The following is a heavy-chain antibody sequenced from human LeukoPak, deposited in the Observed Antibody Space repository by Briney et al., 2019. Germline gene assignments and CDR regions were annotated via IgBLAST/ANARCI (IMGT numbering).Heavy chain of an antibody. CDR2: IYTSGST. V-gene: IGHV4-61*02. J-gene: IGHJ5*02. Sequence: PSQTLSLTCTVSGDSISSGGYYWSWIRQPAGKGLEWIGRIYTSGSTNYNPSLKSRVTMSVDTSKNQFSLKLSSVTAADTAVYYCARSGHLWFGELSEPNWFDPWGQGTLVTVSS. D-gene: IGHD3-10*01. CDR3: ARSGHLWFGELSEPNWFDP. CDR1: GDSISSGGYY.